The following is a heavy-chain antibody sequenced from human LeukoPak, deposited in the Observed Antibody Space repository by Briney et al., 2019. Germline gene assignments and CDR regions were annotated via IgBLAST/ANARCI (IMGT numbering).Heavy chain of an antibody. D-gene: IGHD1-26*01. V-gene: IGHV3-74*01. CDR3: ARAVGYPGSRGWFDP. CDR1: GFTFSSYW. CDR2: INSDGSST. J-gene: IGHJ5*02. Sequence: GGSLRLSCAASGFTFSSYWMHWVRQAPGKGLVWVSRINSDGSSTSYADSVKGRFTISRDNAKNTLYLQMNSLRAEDTAVYYCARAVGYPGSRGWFDPWGQGTLVTVSS.